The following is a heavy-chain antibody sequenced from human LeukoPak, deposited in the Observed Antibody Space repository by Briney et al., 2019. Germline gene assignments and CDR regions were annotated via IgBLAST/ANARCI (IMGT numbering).Heavy chain of an antibody. V-gene: IGHV4-39*01. CDR2: IYYSGST. D-gene: IGHD2-2*01. J-gene: IGHJ5*02. CDR1: GGSISSSSYY. CDR3: APMGGPAASLFGILHWFHP. Sequence: SETLSLTCTVSGGSISSSSYYWGWLRQPPGKGLEWIGRIYYSGSTYYNPSLKSRFTISVETSKNQFSLKLSSVTAATTAVYYCAPMGGPAASLFGILHWFHPWGQGTRVTVPS.